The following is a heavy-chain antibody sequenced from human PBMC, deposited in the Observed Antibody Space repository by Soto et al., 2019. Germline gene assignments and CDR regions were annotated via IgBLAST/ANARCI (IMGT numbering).Heavy chain of an antibody. D-gene: IGHD6-19*01. V-gene: IGHV3-33*01. J-gene: IGHJ4*02. CDR3: ARDAVAGQDY. CDR2: IWHDGSKT. Sequence: QVQLVESGGGVVQPGRSLRLSCAASGFTFSTYGMHWVRQAPGKGLEWVANIWHDGSKTYYADPVKGRFTISRDNSKNTVYLQMNSLRGDDTALYFCARDAVAGQDYWGQGTLVTVSS. CDR1: GFTFSTYG.